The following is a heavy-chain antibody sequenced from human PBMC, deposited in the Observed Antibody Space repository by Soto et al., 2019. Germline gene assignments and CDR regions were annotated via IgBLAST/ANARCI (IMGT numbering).Heavy chain of an antibody. D-gene: IGHD5-12*01. Sequence: QVQLQESGPGLVKPSQTLSLTCTVSGGSISSGGYYWSWIRQHPGKGLEWIGYIYYSGSTYYNQYLKSRVTISVDTSKNQFSLKLSSVTAADTAVYYCATLRSLSMPLDYYYYYMDVWGKGTTVTVSS. CDR2: IYYSGST. V-gene: IGHV4-31*03. J-gene: IGHJ6*03. CDR3: ATLRSLSMPLDYYYYYMDV. CDR1: GGSISSGGYY.